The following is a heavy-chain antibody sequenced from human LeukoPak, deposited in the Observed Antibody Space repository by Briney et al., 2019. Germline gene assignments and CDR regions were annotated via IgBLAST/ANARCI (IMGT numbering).Heavy chain of an antibody. CDR1: GFTFSSYA. D-gene: IGHD3-22*01. V-gene: IGHV3-30-3*01. CDR2: ISYDGSNK. CDR3: ARAQYYYDSSVDY. Sequence: GGSLRLSCAASGFTFSSYAMHWVRQAPGKGLEWVAVISYDGSNKYYADSVKGRFTISRDNSKNTLYLQMNSLRAEDTAEYYCARAQYYYDSSVDYWGQGTLVTVSS. J-gene: IGHJ4*02.